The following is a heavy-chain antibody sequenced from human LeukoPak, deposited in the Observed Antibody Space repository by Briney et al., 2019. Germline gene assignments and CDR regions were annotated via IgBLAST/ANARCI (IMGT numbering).Heavy chain of an antibody. CDR3: ARPRFYYYDSSGYSSNDAFDI. J-gene: IGHJ3*02. D-gene: IGHD3-22*01. CDR1: GYTFTSYD. CDR2: MNPNSGNT. V-gene: IGHV1-8*01. Sequence: ASVKVSCKASGYTFTSYDINWVRQATGQGLEWMGWMNPNSGNTGYAQKFQGRVTMTRNTSISTAYMELSSLRSEDTAVYYCARPRFYYYDSSGYSSNDAFDIWGQGTMVTVSS.